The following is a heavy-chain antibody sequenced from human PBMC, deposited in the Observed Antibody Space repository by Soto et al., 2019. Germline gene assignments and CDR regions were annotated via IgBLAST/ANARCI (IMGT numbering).Heavy chain of an antibody. D-gene: IGHD5-18*01. CDR3: EGHSARSMFDY. Sequence: PSETLSLTCTVSSGSVSSGGYFWSWIRQLPGKGLEWIGYIYHTGSTFYNPSLKSRVTISLDTSKSQFSLRLTSVTAADTAMYFCEGHSARSMFDYWGPGTLVTVSS. CDR2: IYHTGST. J-gene: IGHJ4*02. V-gene: IGHV4-31*03. CDR1: SGSVSSGGYF.